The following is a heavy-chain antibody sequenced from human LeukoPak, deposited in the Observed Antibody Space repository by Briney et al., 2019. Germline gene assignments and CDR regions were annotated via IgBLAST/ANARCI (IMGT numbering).Heavy chain of an antibody. J-gene: IGHJ4*02. CDR2: ISSISTTI. CDR3: ARGCGLHLSPASSYYDRTCRYFDD. CDR1: GFTLSDYS. V-gene: IGHV3-48*04. D-gene: IGHD3-22*01. Sequence: GGSLRLSCAASGFTLSDYSMEWVRQAPGEGLEWISYISSISTTIYYAGSVKGRFTTSRDNAKNSLYLQMNSLRAEDTAVYYCARGCGLHLSPASSYYDRTCRYFDDWGQGTLVTVSS.